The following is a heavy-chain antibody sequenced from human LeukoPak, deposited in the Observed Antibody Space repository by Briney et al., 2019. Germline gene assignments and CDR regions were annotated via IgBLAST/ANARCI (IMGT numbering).Heavy chain of an antibody. Sequence: ASVKVSCKASAYSFSSYDINWVRQATGQGLEWMGWMNPNSGNTGYAQKFQGRVTMTRNTSINTAYMELSGLISGDTAVYFCTRAGERPIRYFDYWGQGTLVTVSS. CDR2: MNPNSGNT. CDR1: AYSFSSYD. V-gene: IGHV1-8*01. D-gene: IGHD3-9*01. J-gene: IGHJ4*02. CDR3: TRAGERPIRYFDY.